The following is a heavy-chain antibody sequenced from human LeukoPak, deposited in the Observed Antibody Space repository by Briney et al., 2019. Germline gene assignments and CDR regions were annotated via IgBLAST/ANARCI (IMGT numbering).Heavy chain of an antibody. D-gene: IGHD4-23*01. J-gene: IGHJ6*02. CDR1: GGSISIYY. CDR3: ARRSMRWMDV. V-gene: IGHV4-59*08. CDR2: IYYSGST. Sequence: SETLSLTCTVSGGSISIYYWSWIRQPPGKGLELIGYIYYSGSTNYNPSLASRVTISVDTSKNQFSLKLRSVTAADTAVYYCARRSMRWMDVWGQGTTVTVSS.